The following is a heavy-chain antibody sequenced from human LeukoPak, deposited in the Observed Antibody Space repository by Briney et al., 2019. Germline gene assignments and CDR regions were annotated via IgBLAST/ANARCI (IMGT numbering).Heavy chain of an antibody. CDR3: SREGEGEDGTGHHNWYFDL. D-gene: IGHD2-8*02. CDR2: ISANIGNT. J-gene: IGHJ2*01. V-gene: IGHV1-18*01. Sequence: ASVKVSCKASGYTFSSYGITWVRQAPGQGLEWIGWISANIGNTNYARKLQGRVTMSTDASTSTAYLELRSLRSDDTAMYYCSREGEGEDGTGHHNWYFDLWGRGTLVTVSS. CDR1: GYTFSSYG.